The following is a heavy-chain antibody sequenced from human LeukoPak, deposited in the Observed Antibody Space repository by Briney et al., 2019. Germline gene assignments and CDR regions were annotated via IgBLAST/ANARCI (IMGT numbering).Heavy chain of an antibody. Sequence: GGSLRLSCVASGFPFSSYIMTWVRQAPGKGLEWVSTIKGSAEATFYADSVKDRFTISRDNSKNTLFLQMNSLRAEDTATYFCVKRPSESCSNGGCYFDSWGQGTLVTVSS. J-gene: IGHJ4*02. V-gene: IGHV3-23*01. CDR1: GFPFSSYI. CDR3: VKRPSESCSNGGCYFDS. CDR2: IKGSAEAT. D-gene: IGHD2-8*01.